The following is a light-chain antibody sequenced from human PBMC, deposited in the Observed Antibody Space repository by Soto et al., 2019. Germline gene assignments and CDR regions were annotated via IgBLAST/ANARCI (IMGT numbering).Light chain of an antibody. CDR1: QSVLYSSNNKNY. Sequence: DIVMTQPPDSLAVSLGETATLNCKTSQSVLYSSNNKNYLAWYQQKPGQPPKLLIYWASTRESGVPDRFSGSGSGTDFTLTISSLQAEDVAIYFCQQYYSRPLTVGGGTKVDIK. V-gene: IGKV4-1*01. CDR3: QQYYSRPLT. J-gene: IGKJ4*01. CDR2: WAS.